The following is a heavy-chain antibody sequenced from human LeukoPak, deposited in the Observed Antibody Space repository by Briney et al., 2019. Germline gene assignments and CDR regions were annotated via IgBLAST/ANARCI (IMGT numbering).Heavy chain of an antibody. CDR2: IRSDGSST. CDR1: GFTFSSYW. J-gene: IGHJ3*02. Sequence: GGSLRLSCAASGFTFSSYWMYWVRQAPGKGLVWVSRIRSDGSSTNYADSVKGRFTISRDNAKNTLYLQMNSLRVEDTAVYYCTKGSLGAFDIWGQGTMVTVSS. D-gene: IGHD1-26*01. V-gene: IGHV3-74*01. CDR3: TKGSLGAFDI.